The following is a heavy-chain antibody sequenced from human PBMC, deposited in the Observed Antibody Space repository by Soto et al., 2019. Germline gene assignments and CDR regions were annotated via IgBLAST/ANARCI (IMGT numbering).Heavy chain of an antibody. CDR3: ARKGAAASYAHYYMDV. Sequence: SDTLSLTCTVSDDSISPYYWSCIGLPPGKGLEWIGYVYYSGNTNYNPSLESRVTISVDTSRNRFSLNLTSATAADTAVYYCARKGAAASYAHYYMDVWGRGTAVT. D-gene: IGHD6-13*01. V-gene: IGHV4-59*07. J-gene: IGHJ6*03. CDR2: VYYSGNT. CDR1: DDSISPYY.